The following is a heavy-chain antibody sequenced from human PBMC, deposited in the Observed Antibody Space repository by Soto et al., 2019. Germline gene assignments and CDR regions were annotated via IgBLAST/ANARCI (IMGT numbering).Heavy chain of an antibody. D-gene: IGHD2-21*01. Sequence: SETLSLTCSVSGAALNSGNYYWSWIRQVPGKGPEWIGHIYVTGAVDYNPSLRDRITISQDTSERQFSLNLRLVTAADTAVYYCARLRIATNNYKWFDPWGQGTLVTVS. CDR1: GAALNSGNYY. J-gene: IGHJ5*02. CDR3: ARLRIATNNYKWFDP. CDR2: IYVTGAV. V-gene: IGHV4-31*03.